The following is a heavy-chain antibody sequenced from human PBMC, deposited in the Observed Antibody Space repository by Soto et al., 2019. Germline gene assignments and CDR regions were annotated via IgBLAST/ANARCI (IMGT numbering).Heavy chain of an antibody. J-gene: IGHJ5*02. D-gene: IGHD6-19*01. CDR3: ARGGEAVAGTSWFAP. V-gene: IGHV3-30-3*01. CDR2: ISYDGSNK. CDR1: GFTFSTYA. Sequence: QVQLVESGGGVVQPGRSLRLSCAASGFTFSTYAMHWVRQAPGKGLEWVAAISYDGSNKYYADSVKGRFTISRDNSKNTLYLQVKSLTADDTAVYYCARGGEAVAGTSWFAPWGQGTLVIVSS.